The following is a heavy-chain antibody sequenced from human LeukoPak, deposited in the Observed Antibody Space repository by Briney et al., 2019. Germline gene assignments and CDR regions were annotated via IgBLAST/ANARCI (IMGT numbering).Heavy chain of an antibody. V-gene: IGHV4-39*07. Sequence: SETLSLTCTVSGGSISSNSYYWGWIRQPPGKGLKWIGSIYYSGSTYYNPSLMSRVTISVDTSKNQFSLKLSSVTAADTAVYYCARVPYDSSGYELHYWGQGTLVTVSS. D-gene: IGHD3-22*01. CDR3: ARVPYDSSGYELHY. CDR1: GGSISSNSYY. J-gene: IGHJ4*02. CDR2: IYYSGST.